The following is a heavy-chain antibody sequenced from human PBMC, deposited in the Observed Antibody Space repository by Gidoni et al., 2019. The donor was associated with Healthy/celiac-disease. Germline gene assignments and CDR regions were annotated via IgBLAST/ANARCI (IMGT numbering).Heavy chain of an antibody. CDR3: ASCQSYYGSGSFDY. Sequence: QVQLVESGRGVVQPGSSLRLSSAPAGVTVSSYAMHWVRQAPGKGLGWLAVISYDRSNKYYADSVKGRFTISRDNSTKTLYLQMNSLRAEDTAVYYCASCQSYYGSGSFDYWGQGTLVTVSS. CDR1: GVTVSSYA. V-gene: IGHV3-30-3*01. D-gene: IGHD3-10*01. J-gene: IGHJ4*02. CDR2: ISYDRSNK.